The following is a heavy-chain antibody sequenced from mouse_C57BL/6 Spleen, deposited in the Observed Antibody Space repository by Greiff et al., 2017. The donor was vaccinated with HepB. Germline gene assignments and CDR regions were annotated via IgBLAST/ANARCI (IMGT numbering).Heavy chain of an antibody. CDR2: ISDGGSYT. V-gene: IGHV5-4*03. CDR3: ASYSNYADYYAMDD. Sequence: EVKLVESGGGLVKPGGSLKLSCAASGFTFSSYAMSWVRQTPEKRLEWVATISDGGSYTYYPDNVQGRFTISRDNAKNNLYLQMSHLKSEDTAMYYCASYSNYADYYAMDDWGQGTSVTVSS. D-gene: IGHD2-5*01. J-gene: IGHJ4*01. CDR1: GFTFSSYA.